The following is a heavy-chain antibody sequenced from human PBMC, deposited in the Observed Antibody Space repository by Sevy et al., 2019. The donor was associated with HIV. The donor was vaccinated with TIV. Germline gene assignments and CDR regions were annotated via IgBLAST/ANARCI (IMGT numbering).Heavy chain of an antibody. D-gene: IGHD5-18*01. V-gene: IGHV3-48*01. CDR2: ISAGSVMI. Sequence: GSLRLSCAASGFTFSSYSMVWVRQAPGKGLEWISYISAGSVMIDYADSVKGRFTISRDNVKKSVYLEMNSLRVEDTAVYYCARDWWDTYGYHWLDPWGPGTLVTVSS. J-gene: IGHJ5*02. CDR1: GFTFSSYS. CDR3: ARDWWDTYGYHWLDP.